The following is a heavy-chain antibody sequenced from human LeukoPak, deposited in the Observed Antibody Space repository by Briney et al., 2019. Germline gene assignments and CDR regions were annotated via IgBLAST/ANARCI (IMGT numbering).Heavy chain of an antibody. CDR3: AKGVSGYGSGRPFDY. V-gene: IGHV3-23*01. D-gene: IGHD3-10*01. J-gene: IGHJ4*02. CDR2: ISDSGTST. CDR1: GFTFSSYA. Sequence: GGSLRLSFAASGFTFSSYAMICVRQAPGKGLEWVSLISDSGTSTYYPDSVKGRFTISRDNSKNTVYLQMNSLRAEDTAVYYCAKGVSGYGSGRPFDYWGQGTLVTVSS.